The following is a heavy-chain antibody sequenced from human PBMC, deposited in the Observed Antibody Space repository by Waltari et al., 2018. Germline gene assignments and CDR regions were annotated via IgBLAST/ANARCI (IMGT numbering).Heavy chain of an antibody. CDR1: GGTFSTYT. CDR3: ARSGEMKGTVDY. D-gene: IGHD1-1*01. J-gene: IGHJ4*02. Sequence: SSVKVSCKASGGTFSTYTVTWVRQAPGQGLEWMGSIIPFLGISKYAQSLQARLTITVDQSTNTGYMELNNLRPEDTGVYYCARSGEMKGTVDYWGQGTLVTVSS. V-gene: IGHV1-69*02. CDR2: IIPFLGIS.